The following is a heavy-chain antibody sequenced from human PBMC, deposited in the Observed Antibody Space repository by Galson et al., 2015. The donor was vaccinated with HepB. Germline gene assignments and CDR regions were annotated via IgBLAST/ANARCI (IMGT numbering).Heavy chain of an antibody. CDR2: IWFDGSRK. D-gene: IGHD2-21*02. J-gene: IGHJ4*02. Sequence: SLRLSCAVSGFTFRNFGMHWVRQAPGKGLEWVALIWFDGSRKSYADSVKGRFTISRDNSKKTVFLQMNSLRVEDTALYYCVKVDCGGDCSPFDTWGQGTLVTVAS. V-gene: IGHV3-33*06. CDR3: VKVDCGGDCSPFDT. CDR1: GFTFRNFG.